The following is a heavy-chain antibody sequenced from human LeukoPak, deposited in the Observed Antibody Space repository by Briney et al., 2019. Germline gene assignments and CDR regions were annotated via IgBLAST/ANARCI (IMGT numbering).Heavy chain of an antibody. CDR2: INHSGST. J-gene: IGHJ4*02. D-gene: IGHD4-17*01. CDR1: GGSFSGYY. V-gene: IGHV4-34*01. Sequence: PSETLSLTCAVYGGSFSGYYWSWIRQPPEKGLEWIGEINHSGSTNYNPSLKSRVTISVDTSKNQFSLKLSSVTAADTAVYYCASLGTTGGYWGQGTLVTVSS. CDR3: ASLGTTGGY.